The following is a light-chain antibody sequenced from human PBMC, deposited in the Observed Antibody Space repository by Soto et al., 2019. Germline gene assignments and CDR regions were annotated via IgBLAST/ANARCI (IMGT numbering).Light chain of an antibody. J-gene: IGKJ2*01. V-gene: IGKV1-39*01. CDR2: AAS. CDR3: QQSYRTPYT. CDR1: QSISSY. Sequence: DIQMTQSPSSLSASVGARVTITCRPSQSISSYLNWYQQKPGKAPELLIYAASSLQSGVPSRFSGSGSGTDFTLTISSLQPEDFTTYYCQQSYRTPYTFGQGTKLEIK.